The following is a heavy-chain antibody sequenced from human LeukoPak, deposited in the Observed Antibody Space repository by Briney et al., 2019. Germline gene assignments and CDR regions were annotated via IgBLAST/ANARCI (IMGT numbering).Heavy chain of an antibody. CDR3: ARGPSIAARYDAFDI. CDR1: GLTFSSYS. J-gene: IGHJ3*02. D-gene: IGHD6-6*01. V-gene: IGHV3-48*02. Sequence: GGSLRLSCAASGLTFSSYSMNWVRQAPGKGLEWISYVSYSSSTIYYADSVKGRFTISRDNAKNSLYLQMNSLRDEDTAVYYCARGPSIAARYDAFDIWGQGTMVTVSS. CDR2: VSYSSSTI.